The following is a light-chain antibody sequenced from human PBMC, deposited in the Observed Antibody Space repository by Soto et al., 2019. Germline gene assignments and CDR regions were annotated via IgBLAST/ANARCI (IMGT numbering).Light chain of an antibody. J-gene: IGLJ2*01. V-gene: IGLV2-14*01. CDR2: DVS. Sequence: SALTQPSSVSGSPGQSLTISCTGTSSDVGGYNYVSWYQQHPGKAPKLMIYDVSNRPSGVSNRFSGSKSGNTASLTISGLQAEDEDDYYCSSYTSSSTYVVFGGGTQLTVL. CDR1: SSDVGGYNY. CDR3: SSYTSSSTYVV.